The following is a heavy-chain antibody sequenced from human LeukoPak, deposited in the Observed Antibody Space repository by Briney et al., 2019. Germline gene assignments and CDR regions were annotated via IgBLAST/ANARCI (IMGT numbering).Heavy chain of an antibody. CDR3: ARVGVAAKSSRYFDY. CDR1: GGSISSGDYY. Sequence: SETLSLTCTVSGGSISSGDYYWSWIRQHPEKGLEWIGYIHYSGSTYYNPSLKSRVTISVDTSKKQFSLKLSSVTAADTAVYYCARVGVAAKSSRYFDYWGQGTLVTVSS. J-gene: IGHJ4*02. CDR2: IHYSGST. V-gene: IGHV4-31*03. D-gene: IGHD2-15*01.